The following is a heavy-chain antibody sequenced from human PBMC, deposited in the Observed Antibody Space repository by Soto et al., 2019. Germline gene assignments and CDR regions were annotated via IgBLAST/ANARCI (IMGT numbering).Heavy chain of an antibody. Sequence: EVQLVESGGGLVQPGGSLKLSCAASGFTFSGSAMHWVRQASGKGLEWVGRIRSKANSYATAYAASVKGRFTISRDDSKNTAYLQMNSLKTEDTAVYYCIVVINVQVVVYWGQGTLVTVSS. V-gene: IGHV3-73*02. D-gene: IGHD3-22*01. CDR1: GFTFSGSA. CDR3: IVVINVQVVVY. CDR2: IRSKANSYAT. J-gene: IGHJ4*02.